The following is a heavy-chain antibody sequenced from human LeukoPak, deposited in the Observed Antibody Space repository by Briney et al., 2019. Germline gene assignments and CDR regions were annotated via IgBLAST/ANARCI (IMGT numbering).Heavy chain of an antibody. D-gene: IGHD3-16*01. Sequence: GGSLRLSCAASGFTFSSYSMNWVRQAPGKGLEWVSGISGSGGSIDYADSVKGRFTISRDNSKNMLYLQMNSLRVEDTAVYFCARGNLGAKFYYGMDVWGQGTTVTVSS. V-gene: IGHV3-23*01. CDR3: ARGNLGAKFYYGMDV. CDR2: ISGSGGSI. CDR1: GFTFSSYS. J-gene: IGHJ6*02.